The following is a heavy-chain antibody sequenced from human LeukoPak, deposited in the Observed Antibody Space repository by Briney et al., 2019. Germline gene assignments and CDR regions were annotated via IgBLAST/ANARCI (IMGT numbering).Heavy chain of an antibody. V-gene: IGHV4-59*08. D-gene: IGHD7-27*01. CDR3: VRQLGRRVWFDP. CDR1: TGAISGYY. J-gene: IGHJ5*02. CDR2: IYYSGST. Sequence: TSETLSLTCTVSTGAISGYYWSWIRQPPGKGLEWIGYIYYSGSTNYNPSLQSRVTISVDTSNNQFSLRLRSVTAADTAVYYCVRQLGRRVWFDPWGQGTLVTVSS.